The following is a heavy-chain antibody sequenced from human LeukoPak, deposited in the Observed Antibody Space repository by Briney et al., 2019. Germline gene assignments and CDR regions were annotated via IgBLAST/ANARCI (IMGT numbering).Heavy chain of an antibody. Sequence: PGESLRLSCVGSGFTFSSYSMNWVRQAPVKGLEWVSYISSSGSTIYYADSVKGRFTISRDNAKNSLYLQMNSLRAEDTAVYYCARAVVVPAAYLDAFDIWGQGTMVTVSS. D-gene: IGHD2-2*01. CDR3: ARAVVVPAAYLDAFDI. V-gene: IGHV3-48*04. J-gene: IGHJ3*02. CDR2: ISSSGSTI. CDR1: GFTFSSYS.